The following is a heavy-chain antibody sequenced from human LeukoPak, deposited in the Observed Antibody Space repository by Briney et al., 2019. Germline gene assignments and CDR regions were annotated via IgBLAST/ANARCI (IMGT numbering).Heavy chain of an antibody. D-gene: IGHD2-2*01. Sequence: PGRTLRLSCAPSGFTFSSYWMSCVRQAPGKGLGCVANIKQDGSENYYVDAVKGRFTISRDNAKNSLYLQMDSLRAEDTAMYYCARYCSSTSCYVDTFDYWGQGTLVTVSS. J-gene: IGHJ4*02. V-gene: IGHV3-7*01. CDR1: GFTFSSYW. CDR2: IKQDGSEN. CDR3: ARYCSSTSCYVDTFDY.